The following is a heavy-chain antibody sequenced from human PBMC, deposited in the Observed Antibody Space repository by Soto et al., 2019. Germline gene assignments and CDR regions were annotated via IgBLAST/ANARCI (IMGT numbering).Heavy chain of an antibody. CDR1: GYTLTELS. CDR3: ATDPEYYDFWSGLNMGMDV. D-gene: IGHD3-3*01. Sequence: VASVKVSCKVSGYTLTELSMHWLRQAPGKGLEWMGGFDPEDGETIYAQKFQGRVTMTEDTSTDTAYMELSSLRSEDTAVYYCATDPEYYDFWSGLNMGMDVWGQGTTVTVSS. CDR2: FDPEDGET. V-gene: IGHV1-24*01. J-gene: IGHJ6*02.